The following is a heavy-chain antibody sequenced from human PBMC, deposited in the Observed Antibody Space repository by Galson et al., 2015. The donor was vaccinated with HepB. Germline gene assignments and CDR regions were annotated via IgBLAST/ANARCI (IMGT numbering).Heavy chain of an antibody. CDR2: ISAYNGNT. CDR3: ARDVGSSWYLNYYYYYYMDV. Sequence: SVKVSCKASGYTFTSYGISWVRQAPGQGLEWMGWISAYNGNTNYAQKLQGRVTMTTDTSTSTAYMELRSLRSDDTAVYYCARDVGSSWYLNYYYYYYMDVWGKGTTVTVSS. V-gene: IGHV1-18*01. CDR1: GYTFTSYG. J-gene: IGHJ6*03. D-gene: IGHD6-13*01.